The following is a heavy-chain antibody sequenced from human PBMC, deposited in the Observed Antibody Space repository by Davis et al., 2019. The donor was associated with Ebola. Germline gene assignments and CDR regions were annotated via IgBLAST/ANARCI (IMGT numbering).Heavy chain of an antibody. Sequence: GESLKISCADSGFSFSSYWMTWVRQAPGKGLEWVANIKEDGSEKYYVDSVKGRFTISRDNTNNSLYLQMNSLRAEDTAVYYCARERIVGAPHFASWGQGTLVTVSS. V-gene: IGHV3-7*03. CDR1: GFSFSSYW. J-gene: IGHJ4*02. CDR2: IKEDGSEK. D-gene: IGHD1-26*01. CDR3: ARERIVGAPHFAS.